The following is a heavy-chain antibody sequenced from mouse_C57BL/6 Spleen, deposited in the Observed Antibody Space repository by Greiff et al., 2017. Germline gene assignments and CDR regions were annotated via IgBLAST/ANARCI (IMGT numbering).Heavy chain of an antibody. CDR3: TRGGYGNYGYAMDY. D-gene: IGHD2-1*01. V-gene: IGHV1-15*01. CDR1: GYTFTDYE. Sequence: VQLVESGAELVRPGASVTLSCKASGYTFTDYEMHWVKQTPVHGLEWIGAIDPETGGTAYNQKFKGKAILTADKSSSTAYMELRSLTSEDSAVYYCTRGGYGNYGYAMDYWGQGTSVTVSS. CDR2: IDPETGGT. J-gene: IGHJ4*01.